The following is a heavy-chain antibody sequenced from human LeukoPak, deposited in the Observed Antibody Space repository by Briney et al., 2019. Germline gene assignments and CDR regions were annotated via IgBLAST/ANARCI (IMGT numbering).Heavy chain of an antibody. Sequence: SETLSLTCTVSGGSMSSINYYWAWIRQPPGKGLEWIGSIYYSGSTYYNPSLKSRVTISVDTSKNQFSLKLSSVTAADTAVYYCARVGGVVPAAMGGAFDIWGQGTMVTVSS. CDR1: GGSMSSINYY. CDR2: IYYSGST. D-gene: IGHD2-2*01. CDR3: ARVGGVVPAAMGGAFDI. V-gene: IGHV4-39*01. J-gene: IGHJ3*02.